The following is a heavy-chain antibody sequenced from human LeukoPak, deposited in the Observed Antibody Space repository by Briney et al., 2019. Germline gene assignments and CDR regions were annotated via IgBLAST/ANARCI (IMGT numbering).Heavy chain of an antibody. Sequence: GGSLRLSCAASGFTFSSYDMHWVRQAPGKGLDWVAFIRFDGTTEHYADSVKGRFTISRDNSKNTLYLHINSLRAEDTAVYYCAKDNPLDYWGQGTLVIVSS. D-gene: IGHD1-14*01. CDR3: AKDNPLDY. J-gene: IGHJ4*02. CDR1: GFTFSSYD. CDR2: IRFDGTTE. V-gene: IGHV3-30*02.